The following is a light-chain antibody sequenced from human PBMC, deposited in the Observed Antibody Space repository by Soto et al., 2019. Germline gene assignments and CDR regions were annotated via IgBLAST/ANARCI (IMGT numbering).Light chain of an antibody. J-gene: IGKJ5*01. CDR2: AAS. Sequence: DIQLTQSPSFLSASVGDRVTITCRASQGISSYLAWYQQEPGKAPKLLIYAASTLQSGVPSRFSGSGSGTEFTLTISSLQHEDFATYYCQQLDSYPITFGQGTRLEIK. V-gene: IGKV1-9*01. CDR3: QQLDSYPIT. CDR1: QGISSY.